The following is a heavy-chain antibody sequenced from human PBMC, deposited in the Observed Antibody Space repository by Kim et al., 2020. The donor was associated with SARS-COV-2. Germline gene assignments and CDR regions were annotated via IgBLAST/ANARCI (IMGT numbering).Heavy chain of an antibody. Sequence: SVKVSCKASGYTFTYRYLHWVRQAPGQALEWMGWITPFNGNTNYAQKFQDRVTITRDRSMSTAYMELSSLRSEDTAMYYCATRGDLHAFDIWGQGTMVTVSS. D-gene: IGHD2-21*01. CDR1: GYTFTYRY. CDR3: ATRGDLHAFDI. V-gene: IGHV1-45*02. CDR2: ITPFNGNT. J-gene: IGHJ3*02.